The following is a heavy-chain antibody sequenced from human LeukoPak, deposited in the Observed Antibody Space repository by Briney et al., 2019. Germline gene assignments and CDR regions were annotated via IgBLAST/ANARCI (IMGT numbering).Heavy chain of an antibody. D-gene: IGHD4-17*01. CDR1: DDSFSSHY. CDR2: ISYIGST. CDR3: ARDLVTVTKGFDI. J-gene: IGHJ3*02. V-gene: IGHV4-59*11. Sequence: QASETLSLTCAVSDDSFSSHYWTWIRQPPGKGLEWIGYISYIGSTNYNPSLKSRVTISIDTSKNQFSLKLSSVTAADTAVYCCARDLVTVTKGFDIWGQGTMVSVSS.